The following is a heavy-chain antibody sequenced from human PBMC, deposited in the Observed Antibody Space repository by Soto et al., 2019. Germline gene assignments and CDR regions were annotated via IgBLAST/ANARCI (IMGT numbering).Heavy chain of an antibody. CDR2: ISVDGTKE. CDR1: GFIFNNYA. D-gene: IGHD5-12*01. CDR3: AREEVDWQYFDY. V-gene: IGHV3-30-3*01. Sequence: QVQLVESGGGVVQPGTSLRLSCVTSGFIFNNYALYWIRQAPGKGLEWVASISVDGTKENYADSVKGRCSISRDKSKNTLYLEMNSLRGEDTAVYYCAREEVDWQYFDYWGQGTLVTVSS. J-gene: IGHJ4*02.